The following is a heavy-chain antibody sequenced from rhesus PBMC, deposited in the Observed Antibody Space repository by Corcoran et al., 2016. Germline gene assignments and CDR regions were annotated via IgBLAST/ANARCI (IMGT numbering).Heavy chain of an antibody. D-gene: IGHD5-42*01. J-gene: IGHJ4*01. V-gene: IGHV3S25*01. Sequence: EVQLVESGGGLAKPGGSLRLSCAASGFTFSSYWMNWVRQAPGKGLEWVSAINSGGGSTYYADSGKGRFTISRENSKNTLSLQMNSLGAEDTAVYYCAKGGIQRVQPVDYWGQGVLVTVSS. CDR3: AKGGIQRVQPVDY. CDR2: INSGGGST. CDR1: GFTFSSYW.